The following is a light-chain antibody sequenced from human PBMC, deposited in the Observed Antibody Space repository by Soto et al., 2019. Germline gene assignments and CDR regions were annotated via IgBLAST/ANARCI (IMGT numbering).Light chain of an antibody. J-gene: IGLJ3*02. CDR2: EGS. V-gene: IGLV2-23*01. Sequence: QSVLTQTASVSASPGQSITISCSGTSSDVGSYNLVSWYQHYPGKAPKLIIYEGSRRPSGVSDRFSGSKSGNTASLTISGLQAEDEADYYCCSYATSRTLGFGGGTKLTVL. CDR1: SSDVGSYNL. CDR3: CSYATSRTLG.